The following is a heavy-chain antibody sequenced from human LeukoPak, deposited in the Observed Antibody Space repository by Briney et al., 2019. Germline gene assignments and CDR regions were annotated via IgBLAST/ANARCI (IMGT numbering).Heavy chain of an antibody. D-gene: IGHD1-1*01. Sequence: PSETLSLTCTVSGGSISSFYWSWIWQPPGKGLEWIGYFHYSGSTNYNPSLKSRVTISVDTSKNQIFLKLSSVTAADTAVYYCARYNWNTWFDPWGQGALVTVSS. V-gene: IGHV4-59*01. CDR1: GGSISSFY. CDR2: FHYSGST. CDR3: ARYNWNTWFDP. J-gene: IGHJ5*02.